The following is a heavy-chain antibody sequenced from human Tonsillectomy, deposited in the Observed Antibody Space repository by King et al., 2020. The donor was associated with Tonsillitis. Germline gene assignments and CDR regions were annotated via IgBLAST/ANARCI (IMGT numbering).Heavy chain of an antibody. CDR1: GFTFSSYA. Sequence: VQLVESGGGVVQPGRSLRLSCAASGFTFSSYAMHWVRQAPGKGLEWVAVISYDGSNKYYADSVKGRFTISRDNSKNTLYLQMNSLRTEDTAVYYCAREVIAVGDEYFRHWGQGTLVTVSS. CDR3: AREVIAVGDEYFRH. D-gene: IGHD6-19*01. V-gene: IGHV3-30*04. CDR2: ISYDGSNK. J-gene: IGHJ1*01.